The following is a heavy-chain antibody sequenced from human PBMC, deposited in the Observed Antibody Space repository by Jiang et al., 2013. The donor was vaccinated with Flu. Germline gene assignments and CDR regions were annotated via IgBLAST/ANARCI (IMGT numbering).Heavy chain of an antibody. CDR1: GDSISSGAYY. Sequence: GPGLVKPSQTLSLTCTVSGDSISSGAYYWSWIRQHPGKGLEWIGYIYFSGNTYYNPSLKSRVTMSGDTSRNQFSLKLSSVTAADTAVYYCARTAGAAGTGYYGMAVWGQGTTVTVSS. D-gene: IGHD6-13*01. CDR3: ARTAGAAGTGYYGMAV. V-gene: IGHV4-31*03. J-gene: IGHJ6*02. CDR2: IYFSGNT.